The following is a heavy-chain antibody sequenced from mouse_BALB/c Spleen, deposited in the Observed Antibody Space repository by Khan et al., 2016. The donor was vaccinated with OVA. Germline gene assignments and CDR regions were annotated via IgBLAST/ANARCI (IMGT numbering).Heavy chain of an antibody. CDR3: ARLAYYYNSEGFAY. Sequence: DVKLVESGGDLVKTGGSLKLSCAASGFTFSTYGMSWVRQTPDKRLEWVATINSGGHYTYYIDSVKGRFTISRDNAKNILYLQMTSLRSEDTAMYYCARLAYYYNSEGFAYWGQGTLVTVSA. D-gene: IGHD1-1*02. CDR1: GFTFSTYG. J-gene: IGHJ3*01. V-gene: IGHV5-6*02. CDR2: INSGGHYT.